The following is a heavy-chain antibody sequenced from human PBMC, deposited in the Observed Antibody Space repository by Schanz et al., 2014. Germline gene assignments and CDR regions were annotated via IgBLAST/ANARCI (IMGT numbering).Heavy chain of an antibody. V-gene: IGHV3-23*04. J-gene: IGHJ4*02. D-gene: IGHD6-19*01. CDR1: GFTFSSYG. CDR3: AKDLPAVAVAPLMTGLYDS. Sequence: EVQLVESGGGLVQPGGSLRLSCAASGFTFSSYGMSWVRQAPGKGLEWVSAISGSGGSTYYADSVKGRFTISRDNSKNTLHLQMNSLRAEDTAVYHCAKDLPAVAVAPLMTGLYDSGGQGTLVTVSS. CDR2: ISGSGGST.